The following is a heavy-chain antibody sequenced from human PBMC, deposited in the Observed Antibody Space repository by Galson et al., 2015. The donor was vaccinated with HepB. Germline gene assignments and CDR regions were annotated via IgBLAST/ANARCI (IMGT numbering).Heavy chain of an antibody. CDR3: ARNRGYYDSSGFDY. Sequence: SLRLSCAASGFTFSSYSMNWVRQAPGKGLEWVSYISSSSSTIYYADSVKGRFTISRDNAKNSLYLQMNSLRAEDTAVYYCARNRGYYDSSGFDYWGQGTLVTVSS. V-gene: IGHV3-48*04. CDR2: ISSSSSTI. D-gene: IGHD3-22*01. CDR1: GFTFSSYS. J-gene: IGHJ4*02.